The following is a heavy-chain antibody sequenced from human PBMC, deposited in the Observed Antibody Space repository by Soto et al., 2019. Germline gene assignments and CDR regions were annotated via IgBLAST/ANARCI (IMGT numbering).Heavy chain of an antibody. CDR2: ISGSGGST. D-gene: IGHD2-15*01. J-gene: IGHJ4*02. CDR3: AKMSGHCSGGSCYYLH. CDR1: GFTFSSYA. V-gene: IGHV3-23*01. Sequence: GGSLRLSCAASGFTFSSYAMSWVRQAPGKGLEWVSAISGSGGSTYYADSVKGRFTISRDNSKNTLYLQMNSLRAEDTAVYYCAKMSGHCSGGSCYYLHWGQGTLVTVSS.